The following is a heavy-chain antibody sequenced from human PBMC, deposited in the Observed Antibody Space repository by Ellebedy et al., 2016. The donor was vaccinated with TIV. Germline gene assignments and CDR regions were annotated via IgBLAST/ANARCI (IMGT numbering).Heavy chain of an antibody. J-gene: IGHJ6*02. Sequence: AASVKVSCKASGYTFTGYYMHWVRQAPGQGLEWMGWINPNSGGTNYAQEFQGRVTMTRDTSISTAYMELSRLRSDDTAVYYCARVGAPLYCSSTSCSDLKTYYYYYGMDVWGQGTTVTVSS. CDR3: ARVGAPLYCSSTSCSDLKTYYYYYGMDV. CDR1: GYTFTGYY. D-gene: IGHD2-2*01. V-gene: IGHV1-2*02. CDR2: INPNSGGT.